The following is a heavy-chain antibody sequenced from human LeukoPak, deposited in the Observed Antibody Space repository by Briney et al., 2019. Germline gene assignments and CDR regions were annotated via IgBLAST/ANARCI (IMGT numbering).Heavy chain of an antibody. D-gene: IGHD3-10*02. CDR3: AELGITLIGGV. CDR2: ISSSGSTI. J-gene: IGHJ6*04. CDR1: GFTFISYE. V-gene: IGHV3-48*03. Sequence: PGGSLRLSCAASGFTFISYEMNWVRQAPGKGRGWVSYISSSGSTIYYADSVKGRFTISRDNAKNSLYLQMNSLRAEDTAVYYCAELGITLIGGVWGKGTTVTISS.